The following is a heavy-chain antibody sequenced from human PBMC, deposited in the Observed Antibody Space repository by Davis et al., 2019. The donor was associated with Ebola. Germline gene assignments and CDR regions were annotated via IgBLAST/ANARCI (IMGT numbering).Heavy chain of an antibody. CDR2: INPNSGGT. D-gene: IGHD2-8*01. J-gene: IGHJ4*02. CDR1: GYTFTGYS. Sequence: ASVKVSCKASGYTFTGYSMHWVRQAPGQGLEWMGWINPNSGGTNYAQKFQDRVTITRDTSISTAYMELSRVRSDDTAVYYGAILNNLMAAGYWGQGTLVTVSS. CDR3: AILNNLMAAGY. V-gene: IGHV1-2*02.